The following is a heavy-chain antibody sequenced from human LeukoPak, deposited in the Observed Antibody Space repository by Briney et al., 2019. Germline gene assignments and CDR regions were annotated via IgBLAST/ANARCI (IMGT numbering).Heavy chain of an antibody. CDR1: GFTFSSYA. CDR2: ISYDGSNK. D-gene: IGHD2-2*01. Sequence: RSLRLSCAASGFTFSSYAMHWVRQAPGKGLEWVAVISYDGSNKYYADSVKGRFTISRDNSKNTLYLQMNSLRAEDTAAYYCARGPIVVVPAATLDYWGQGTLVTVSS. CDR3: ARGPIVVVPAATLDY. V-gene: IGHV3-30-3*01. J-gene: IGHJ4*02.